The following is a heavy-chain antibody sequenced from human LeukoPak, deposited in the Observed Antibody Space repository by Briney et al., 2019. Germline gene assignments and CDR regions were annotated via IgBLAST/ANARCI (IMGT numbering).Heavy chain of an antibody. J-gene: IGHJ4*02. D-gene: IGHD2-15*01. CDR1: GYSFTSYW. Sequence: GESLKISCKGSGYSFTSYWIGCVRQMPGKGLEWMGIIYPGDSDTRYSPSFQGQVTISADKSISTAYLQWSSLKASDTAMYYCARQGFYCSGGSCYSDYWGQGTLVTVSS. CDR3: ARQGFYCSGGSCYSDY. CDR2: IYPGDSDT. V-gene: IGHV5-51*01.